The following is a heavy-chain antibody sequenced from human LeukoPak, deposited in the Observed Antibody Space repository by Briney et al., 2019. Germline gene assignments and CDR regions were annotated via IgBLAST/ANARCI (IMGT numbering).Heavy chain of an antibody. D-gene: IGHD6-19*01. Sequence: SVKVSCKASGGTFSSYAISWVRQAPGQGREWMGRIIPIFGTANYAQKFQGRVTITTDESTSTAYMELSSLRSEDTAVYYCDIGGAVADSGFDYWGQGTLVTVSS. CDR1: GGTFSSYA. J-gene: IGHJ4*02. CDR3: DIGGAVADSGFDY. CDR2: IIPIFGTA. V-gene: IGHV1-69*05.